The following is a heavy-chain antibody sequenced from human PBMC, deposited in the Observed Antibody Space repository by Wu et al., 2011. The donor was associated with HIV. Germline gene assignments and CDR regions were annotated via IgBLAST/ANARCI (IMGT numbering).Heavy chain of an antibody. CDR2: IIPVFGAA. CDR1: GGTFSSYA. Sequence: QVQLVQSGAEVKKPGSPVKVSCKASGGTFSSYAISWVRQAPGQGLEWMGGIIPVFGAARYAQKFQGRVTITADKSTSTAYMELSSLRSDDTAVYYCARGEMTTIEPRDAFDIWGQGDNGHRLL. V-gene: IGHV1-69*06. CDR3: ARGEMTTIEPRDAFDI. D-gene: IGHD5-24*01. J-gene: IGHJ3*02.